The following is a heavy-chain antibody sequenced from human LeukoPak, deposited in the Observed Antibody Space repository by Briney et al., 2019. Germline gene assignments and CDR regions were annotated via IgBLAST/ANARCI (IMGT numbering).Heavy chain of an antibody. V-gene: IGHV1-69*05. Sequence: SVKVSXKDSGGTFSSYAISWVRQAPGQGLEWMGRIIPIFGTANYAQEFQGRVTITTDESTSTAYMELSSLRSEDTAVYYCARPITVDAFDIWGQGTMVTVSS. D-gene: IGHD5-24*01. CDR1: GGTFSSYA. CDR3: ARPITVDAFDI. J-gene: IGHJ3*02. CDR2: IIPIFGTA.